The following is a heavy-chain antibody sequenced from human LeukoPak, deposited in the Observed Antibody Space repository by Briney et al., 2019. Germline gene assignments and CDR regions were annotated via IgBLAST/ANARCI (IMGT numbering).Heavy chain of an antibody. D-gene: IGHD3-3*01. V-gene: IGHV3-23*01. J-gene: IGHJ4*02. CDR2: ISGSGGST. CDR1: GFTFSSYA. CDR3: AKDRTLYYDFWSGTGPFDY. Sequence: GGSLRLSCAASGFTFSSYAMSWVRQAPGKGLEWVSAISGSGGSTYYADSAKGRFTISRDNSKNTLYLQMNSLRAEDTAVYYCAKDRTLYYDFWSGTGPFDYWGQGTLVTVSS.